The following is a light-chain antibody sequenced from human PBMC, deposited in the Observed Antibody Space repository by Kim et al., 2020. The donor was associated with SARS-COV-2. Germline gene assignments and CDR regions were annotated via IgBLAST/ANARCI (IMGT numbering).Light chain of an antibody. Sequence: SPGERATLSCRASQDIGINLGWYQQKPGQIPRLLIYGASTRATGIPARYSGSGYGTEFTLTISSLQSEDSAVYYCQQYNDWPPLTFGGGTKVDIK. J-gene: IGKJ4*01. CDR1: QDIGIN. CDR2: GAS. CDR3: QQYNDWPPLT. V-gene: IGKV3-15*01.